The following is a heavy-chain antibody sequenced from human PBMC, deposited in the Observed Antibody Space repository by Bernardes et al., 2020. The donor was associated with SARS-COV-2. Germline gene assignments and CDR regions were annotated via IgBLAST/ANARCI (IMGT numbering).Heavy chain of an antibody. CDR1: GGSISSYY. D-gene: IGHD2-15*01. J-gene: IGHJ3*02. CDR2: VYYTGST. CDR3: ARDPGYCSGGSCDGYAFDI. Sequence: SETLSLTCTVSGGSISSYYWSWIRQPPGKGLEWIGYVYYTGSTNYKPSLKSRVTISVDTSKNQFSLKLSSVTAADTAVYYCARDPGYCSGGSCDGYAFDIWGQGTMVTVSS. V-gene: IGHV4-59*01.